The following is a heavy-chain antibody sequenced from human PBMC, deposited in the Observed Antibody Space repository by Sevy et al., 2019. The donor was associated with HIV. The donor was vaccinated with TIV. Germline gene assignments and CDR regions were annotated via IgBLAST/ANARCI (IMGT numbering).Heavy chain of an antibody. CDR1: GFTFSSYW. D-gene: IGHD3-10*01. J-gene: IGHJ3*02. CDR3: ARDSPYYYGSGSYRPI. Sequence: GGSPRLSCAASGFTFSSYWMSWVRQAPGKGLEWVANIKQDGSEKYYVDSVKGRFTISRDNAKNSLYLQMNSLRAEDTAVYYCARDSPYYYGSGSYRPIWGQGTMVTVSS. CDR2: IKQDGSEK. V-gene: IGHV3-7*01.